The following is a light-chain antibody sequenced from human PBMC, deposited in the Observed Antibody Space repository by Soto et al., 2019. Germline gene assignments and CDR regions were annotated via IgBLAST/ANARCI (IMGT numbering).Light chain of an antibody. CDR2: GAS. Sequence: IVLTQSPCTLSLSPGERATLSCRASQSVSSSYLAWYQQKPGQAPRLLIYGASSRATGIPDRFSGSGSGTDFTLTISRLEPEDFAVYYCQQYGSSPQWTFGQGTKVDI. CDR3: QQYGSSPQWT. V-gene: IGKV3-20*01. CDR1: QSVSSSY. J-gene: IGKJ1*01.